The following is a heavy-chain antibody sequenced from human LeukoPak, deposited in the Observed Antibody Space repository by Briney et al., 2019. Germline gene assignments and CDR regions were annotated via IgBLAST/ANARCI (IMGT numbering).Heavy chain of an antibody. CDR1: GFTLTNYA. J-gene: IGHJ4*02. CDR2: LGTAGDA. Sequence: GGSLRLSCAASGFTLTNYAMHWVRQPAGEGLEWVSALGTAGDAFYPGSVKGRFSISRDNAKKSLFLQMNSLRVEDTAIYYCARQSTPHGNFDYWGQGTLVTVSS. D-gene: IGHD1-1*01. V-gene: IGHV3-13*01. CDR3: ARQSTPHGNFDY.